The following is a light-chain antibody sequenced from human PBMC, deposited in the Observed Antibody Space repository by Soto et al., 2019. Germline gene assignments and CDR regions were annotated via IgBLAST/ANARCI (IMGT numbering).Light chain of an antibody. CDR2: GAS. Sequence: EIVLTQSPGTRSLSPGERATLSCRASQSVSSNYLAWYQQKPGQAPRLLIYGASSRATGIPDRFSGSGSGTDFTLTISRLEPEDFAVYYCQQYGSSPPLTFGGGTKVEIK. V-gene: IGKV3-20*01. J-gene: IGKJ4*01. CDR3: QQYGSSPPLT. CDR1: QSVSSNY.